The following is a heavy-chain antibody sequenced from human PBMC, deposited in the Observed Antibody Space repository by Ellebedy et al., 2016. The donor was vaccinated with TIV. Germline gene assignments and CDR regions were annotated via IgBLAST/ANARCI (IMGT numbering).Heavy chain of an antibody. CDR2: FYYSGNT. J-gene: IGHJ5*02. Sequence: MPGGSLRLSCTVSGVSISRHYWAWIRQSPGKGLEWLGHFYYSGNTNYNPSLQSRLTISEDTSNNQISLMLNSVTAADTAVYYCARVPSPFGDLDWFDPWGQGILVTVSS. V-gene: IGHV4-59*11. CDR3: ARVPSPFGDLDWFDP. D-gene: IGHD4-17*01. CDR1: GVSISRHY.